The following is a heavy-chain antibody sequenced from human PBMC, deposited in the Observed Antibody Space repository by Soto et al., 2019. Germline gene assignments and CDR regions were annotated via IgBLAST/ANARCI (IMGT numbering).Heavy chain of an antibody. CDR3: ARLTVSRGFAY. V-gene: IGHV4-39*01. D-gene: IGHD4-17*01. CDR1: GGSISSGSYY. Sequence: QLQLQESGPGLAKPSETLSLICTVSGGSISSGSYYWGWIRQPPGKGLEWIGNIYHSGSTTYNSSLKSRATIPVDASKNRFSLTLSSVTAADTALYYCARLTVSRGFAYWGQGTLVSVSS. CDR2: IYHSGST. J-gene: IGHJ4*02.